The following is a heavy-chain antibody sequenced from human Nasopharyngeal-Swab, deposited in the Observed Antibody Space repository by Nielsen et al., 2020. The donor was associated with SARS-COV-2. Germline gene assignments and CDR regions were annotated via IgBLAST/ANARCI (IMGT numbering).Heavy chain of an antibody. CDR2: ISAYNGNT. V-gene: IGHV1-18*01. D-gene: IGHD2-21*02. Sequence: WVRQAPGQGLEWMGWISAYNGNTNYAQKLQGRVTMTTDTSTSTAYMELRSLRSDDTAVYYCARDAPTPYGGDYYYYYGMDVWGQGTTVTVSS. J-gene: IGHJ6*02. CDR3: ARDAPTPYGGDYYYYYGMDV.